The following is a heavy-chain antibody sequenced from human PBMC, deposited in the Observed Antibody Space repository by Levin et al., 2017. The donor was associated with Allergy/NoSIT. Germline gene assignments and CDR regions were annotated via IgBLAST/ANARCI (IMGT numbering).Heavy chain of an antibody. CDR3: ARKYGRYPQSWFDS. D-gene: IGHD6-6*01. J-gene: IGHJ5*01. CDR2: LSDGGSGT. CDR1: GFTFSNYA. V-gene: IGHV3-23*01. Sequence: GGSLRLSCAVSGFTFSNYAVSWVRQAPGKGLEWVSALSDGGSGTYYADSVKGRFTTPRDFSKNTLFLQMNSLRVHDTAVYYCARKYGRYPQSWFDSWGQGSLVTVSS.